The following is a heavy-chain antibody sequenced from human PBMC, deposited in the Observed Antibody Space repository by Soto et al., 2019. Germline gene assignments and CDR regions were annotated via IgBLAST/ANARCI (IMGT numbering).Heavy chain of an antibody. D-gene: IGHD2-15*01. J-gene: IGHJ4*02. V-gene: IGHV4-34*01. CDR3: ARRGYGGGPEG. CDR2: INHSGST. CDR1: GGSFSGYY. Sequence: QVQLQQWGAGLLKPSETLSLTCAVYGGSFSGYYWSWIRQPPGKGLEWIGEINHSGSTNYNPSLKIRVTISVDTSKNQFSLKLSSVTAADTAVYYCARRGYGGGPEGWGQGTLVTVSS.